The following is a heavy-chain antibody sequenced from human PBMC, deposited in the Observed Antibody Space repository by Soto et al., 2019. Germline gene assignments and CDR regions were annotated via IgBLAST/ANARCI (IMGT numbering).Heavy chain of an antibody. CDR1: GGSISSSSYY. CDR2: IYYSGST. D-gene: IGHD6-19*01. J-gene: IGHJ5*02. CDR3: ARHRGRSIAVAGTLENWFDP. Sequence: PSETLSLTCTVSGGSISSSSYYWGWIRQPPGKGLEWIGSIYYSGSTYYNPSLKSRVTISVDTSKNQFSLKLSSVTAADTAVYYCARHRGRSIAVAGTLENWFDPWGQGTLVTVSS. V-gene: IGHV4-39*01.